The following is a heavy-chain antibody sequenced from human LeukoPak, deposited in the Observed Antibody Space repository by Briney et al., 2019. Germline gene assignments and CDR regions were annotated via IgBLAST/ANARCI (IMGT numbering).Heavy chain of an antibody. CDR1: GGSISSGSYY. V-gene: IGHV4-61*02. CDR2: IYTSGST. Sequence: SQTLSLTCTVSGGSISSGSYYWSWIRQPAGRGLEWIGRIYTSGSTNYNPSLKSRVTISVDTSKNQFSLKLSSVTAADTAVYYCARVDPLWSVYDYGWFDPWGQGTLVTVSS. J-gene: IGHJ5*02. D-gene: IGHD5/OR15-5a*01. CDR3: ARVDPLWSVYDYGWFDP.